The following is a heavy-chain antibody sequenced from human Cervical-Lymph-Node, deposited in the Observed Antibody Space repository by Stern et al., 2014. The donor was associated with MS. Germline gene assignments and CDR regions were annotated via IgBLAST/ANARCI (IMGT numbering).Heavy chain of an antibody. V-gene: IGHV1-2*04. CDR2: INPNSGGT. Sequence: QMQLVQYGAEVKKPGASVKVSCKASGYTFTGYYMHWVRQAPGQGLEWMGWINPNSGGTNYAQKFQGWVTMTRDTSISTAYMELSRLRSDDTAVYYCARASRYYGSGSYNYWGQGTLVTVSS. D-gene: IGHD3-10*01. J-gene: IGHJ4*02. CDR1: GYTFTGYY. CDR3: ARASRYYGSGSYNY.